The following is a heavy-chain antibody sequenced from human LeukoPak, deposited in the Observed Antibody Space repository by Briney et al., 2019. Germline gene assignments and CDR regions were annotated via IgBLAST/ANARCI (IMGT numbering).Heavy chain of an antibody. CDR1: GFTFSSYA. V-gene: IGHV3-23*01. CDR2: ISGSGGST. CDR3: AKVYRGYSYGTLDY. D-gene: IGHD5-18*01. Sequence: GGSLRLSCAASGFTFSSYAMSWVRQAPGKGLEWVSAISGSGGSTYYADSVKGRFTISRDNSKNTLYLQMNSLRAEDTAVYYCAKVYRGYSYGTLDYWGQGTLVTVSS. J-gene: IGHJ4*02.